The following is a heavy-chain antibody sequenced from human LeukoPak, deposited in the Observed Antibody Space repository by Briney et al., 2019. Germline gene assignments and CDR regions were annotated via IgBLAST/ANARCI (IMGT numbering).Heavy chain of an antibody. D-gene: IGHD1-20*01. V-gene: IGHV3-11*01. Sequence: GGSLRLSCAASGFTFSDYYMSWIRQAPGKGLEWVSYISSSGNTIYYADSVKGRFTTSRDNAKNSLYLQMNSLRAEDTAVYYCARRRYNWNAIDYWGQGTLVTVSS. CDR2: ISSSGNTI. CDR3: ARRRYNWNAIDY. J-gene: IGHJ4*02. CDR1: GFTFSDYY.